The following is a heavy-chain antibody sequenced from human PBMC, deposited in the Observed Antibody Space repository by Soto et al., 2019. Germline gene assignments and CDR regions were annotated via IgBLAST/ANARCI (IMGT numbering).Heavy chain of an antibody. Sequence: SETLSLTCTVSGGSISSYYWSWIRQPPGKGLEWIGYIYYSGSTNYNPSLKSRVTISVDTSKNQFSLKLSSVTAADTAVYYCAREEYSSSSIWFDPWGQGTLVTVSS. J-gene: IGHJ5*02. CDR2: IYYSGST. CDR1: GGSISSYY. D-gene: IGHD6-6*01. CDR3: AREEYSSSSIWFDP. V-gene: IGHV4-59*01.